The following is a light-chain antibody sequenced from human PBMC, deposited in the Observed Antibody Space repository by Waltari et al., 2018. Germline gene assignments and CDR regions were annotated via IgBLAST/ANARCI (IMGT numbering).Light chain of an antibody. Sequence: DIQLTQSPSFLSASLGDRVTITCRASQGISSYLARYHQKPGKAPNLLISEASTLQSGVPSRFSGTGSETEFTLTISSLQPEDFATYFCQHLNSYPPTFGPGTIVDIK. V-gene: IGKV1-9*01. CDR2: EAS. CDR3: QHLNSYPPT. CDR1: QGISSY. J-gene: IGKJ3*01.